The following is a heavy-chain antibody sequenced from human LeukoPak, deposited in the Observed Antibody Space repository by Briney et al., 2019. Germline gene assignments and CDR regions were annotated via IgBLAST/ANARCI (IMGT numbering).Heavy chain of an antibody. J-gene: IGHJ4*02. CDR2: IYSGGST. V-gene: IGHV3-66*01. CDR1: GFTVSSNY. D-gene: IGHD1-14*01. CDR3: AKDSPVSHFDY. Sequence: PGGSLRLSCAASGFTVSSNYMSWVRQAPGKGLEWVSVIYSGGSTYYADSVKGRFTISRDNSKNTLYLQMNSLRAEDTAVYYCAKDSPVSHFDYWGQGTLVTVSS.